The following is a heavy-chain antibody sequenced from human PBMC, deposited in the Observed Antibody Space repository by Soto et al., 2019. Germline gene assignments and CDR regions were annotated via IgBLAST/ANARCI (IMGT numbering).Heavy chain of an antibody. D-gene: IGHD3-3*01. Sequence: QVQLVQSGAEVKKPGSSVKVSCKASGGTFSSYAISWVRQAPGQGLEWMGGIIAIFGTANYAQKFKGRVKLTADESRSTAYMELASMRSEDTAVYYCARGGRFPRCLGWLAISPGWFDPWGQGTLVTVSS. V-gene: IGHV1-69*01. CDR3: ARGGRFPRCLGWLAISPGWFDP. CDR2: IIAIFGTA. J-gene: IGHJ5*02. CDR1: GGTFSSYA.